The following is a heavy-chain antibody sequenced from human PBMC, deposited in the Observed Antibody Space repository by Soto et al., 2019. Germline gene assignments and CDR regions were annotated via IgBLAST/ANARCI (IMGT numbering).Heavy chain of an antibody. V-gene: IGHV4-59*01. Sequence: QVQLQESGPGLVKPSETLSLTCTVSGGSISSYYWSWIRQPPGKGLEWIGYIYYSGSTNYNPSLKSRVTISVDTSKNQFSLKLSSVTAADTAVYYCARGSGQLWISTHYYYYMDVWGKGTTVTVSS. CDR2: IYYSGST. D-gene: IGHD5-18*01. CDR1: GGSISSYY. CDR3: ARGSGQLWISTHYYYYMDV. J-gene: IGHJ6*03.